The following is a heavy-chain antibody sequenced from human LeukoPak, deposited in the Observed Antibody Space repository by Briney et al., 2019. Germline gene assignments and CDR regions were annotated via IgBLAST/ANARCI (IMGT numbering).Heavy chain of an antibody. J-gene: IGHJ3*02. CDR2: MNPNSANT. V-gene: IGHV1-8*01. CDR3: ARGNYYGNDVYDAFDI. CDR1: GYTFTNYD. D-gene: IGHD3-10*01. Sequence: ASVRVSCKASGYTFTNYDINWVRQAPGQGLEWMGWMNPNSANTGYAPEFQGRVTMTSDTSISTAYMDLSSLRSEDTAKYYCARGNYYGNDVYDAFDIWGQGTMDTVSS.